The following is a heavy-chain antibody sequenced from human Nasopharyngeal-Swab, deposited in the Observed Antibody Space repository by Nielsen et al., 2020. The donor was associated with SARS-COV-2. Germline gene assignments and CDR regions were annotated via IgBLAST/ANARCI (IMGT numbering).Heavy chain of an antibody. D-gene: IGHD4-17*01. Sequence: SETLSLTCAVYGGSFCGYYWSWIRQPPGKGLEWIGEINHSGSTNYNPSLKSRVTISVDTSKNQFSLKLSSVTAADTAVYYCARVTTVTSWYFDYWGQGTLVTVSS. J-gene: IGHJ4*02. V-gene: IGHV4-34*01. CDR2: INHSGST. CDR3: ARVTTVTSWYFDY. CDR1: GGSFCGYY.